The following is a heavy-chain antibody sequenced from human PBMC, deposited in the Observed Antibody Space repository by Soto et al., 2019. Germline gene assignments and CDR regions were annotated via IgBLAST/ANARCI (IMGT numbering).Heavy chain of an antibody. Sequence: SETLSLTFTVCGGSVCGSSYYWGWIQQPPGKGLEWIGSIYYSGSTYYNPSLKSRVTISVDTSKNQFSLKLSSVTAADTAVYYCASSGELPDYYYYGMDVWGQGTTVTVSS. CDR1: GGSVCGSSYY. CDR3: ASSGELPDYYYYGMDV. D-gene: IGHD1-26*01. J-gene: IGHJ6*02. V-gene: IGHV4-39*01. CDR2: IYYSGST.